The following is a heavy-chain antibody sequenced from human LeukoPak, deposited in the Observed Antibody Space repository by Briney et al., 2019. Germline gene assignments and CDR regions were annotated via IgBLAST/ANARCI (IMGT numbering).Heavy chain of an antibody. V-gene: IGHV1-18*01. D-gene: IGHD1-1*01. CDR2: ISAYNGNT. CDR1: GYTFTSYG. J-gene: IGHJ4*02. Sequence: ASVKVSCKASGYTFTSYGISWVRQAPGQGLEWMGWISAYNGNTNYAQKLQGRVTITRDTSASTAYMELSSLRSDDTAVYYCARAPSLWTYYFDYWGQGTLVTVSS. CDR3: ARAPSLWTYYFDY.